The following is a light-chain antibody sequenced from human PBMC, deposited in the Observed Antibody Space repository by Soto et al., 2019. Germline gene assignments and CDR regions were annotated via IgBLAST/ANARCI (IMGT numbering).Light chain of an antibody. Sequence: DIQMTQSPSTLPASLAARVTISCRGRQTISSWSAWQQQQPEKPPNLLIDDASSADSGAPSRCSGSASGTEFTLTISRLQPDDFASYYYQQYNSYPWTFGQGTKVDIK. V-gene: IGKV1-5*01. CDR2: DAS. CDR3: QQYNSYPWT. J-gene: IGKJ1*01. CDR1: QTISSW.